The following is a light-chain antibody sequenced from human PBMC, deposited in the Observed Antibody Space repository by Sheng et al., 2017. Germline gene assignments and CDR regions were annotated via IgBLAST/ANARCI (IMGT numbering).Light chain of an antibody. J-gene: IGKJ4*01. CDR1: QSIVDTSNNKKY. V-gene: IGKV4-1*01. CDR3: QQYYESPH. CDR2: WAS. Sequence: DIVVTQSPDSLALSLGERATINCKSSQSIVDTSNNKKYLAWYQQKPGQPPKLLIYWASTRESGVPDRFSGSGSGTDFTLTISSLQAEDVAVYYCQQYYESPHFGGGTKVELK.